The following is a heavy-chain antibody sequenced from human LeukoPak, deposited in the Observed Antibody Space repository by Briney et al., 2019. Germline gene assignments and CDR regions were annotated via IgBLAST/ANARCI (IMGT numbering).Heavy chain of an antibody. V-gene: IGHV4-59*08. J-gene: IGHJ4*02. CDR3: ARHERDTSWYYFDY. CDR2: IYDAGTT. Sequence: SETLSLTCTVSGVSIGSYYWSWIRQPPGKGPEWLGYIYDAGTTNYSPSLQSRLNITVDTSKNQFSLKLSSVTAADTAVYYCARHERDTSWYYFDYWGQGTLVTVSS. CDR1: GVSIGSYY. D-gene: IGHD2-2*01.